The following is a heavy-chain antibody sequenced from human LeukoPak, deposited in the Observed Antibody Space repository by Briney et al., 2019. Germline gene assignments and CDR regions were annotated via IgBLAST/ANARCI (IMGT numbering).Heavy chain of an antibody. CDR2: ISSSSSNI. CDR3: ARGPYNWNYINFDY. CDR1: GFTFSTYN. V-gene: IGHV3-21*01. Sequence: GGSLRFSCAASGFTFSTYNMNWVRQAPGKGLEWVSSISSSSSNIYYADSVKGRFTISRDNAKNSLYLQMNSLRAEDTAVYYCARGPYNWNYINFDYWGQGTLVTVSS. J-gene: IGHJ4*02. D-gene: IGHD1-7*01.